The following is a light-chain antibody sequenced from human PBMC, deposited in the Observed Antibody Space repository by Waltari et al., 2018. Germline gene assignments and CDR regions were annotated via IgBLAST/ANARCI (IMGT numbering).Light chain of an antibody. CDR3: QQYDSIVLT. CDR1: QIVSNNF. V-gene: IGKV3-20*01. J-gene: IGKJ4*01. Sequence: EMVLPHSPAPLLFSPGERATFSVRASQIVSNNFLNWYQQKPGQAPRLLIYGASSRATGIPDRFSGSGSGTDFTLTISRLEPEDFAVYYCQQYDSIVLTFGGGTKVEI. CDR2: GAS.